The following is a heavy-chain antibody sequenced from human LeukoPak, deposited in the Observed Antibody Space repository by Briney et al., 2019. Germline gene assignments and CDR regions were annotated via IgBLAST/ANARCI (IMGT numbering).Heavy chain of an antibody. D-gene: IGHD1-26*01. V-gene: IGHV3-48*02. CDR3: ARDSASGSYRHAFDI. Sequence: GGSLILSCAASGFTFSSYSMNWVRQAPGKGLEWVSYISRSSSTISYADSVKGRFTISRDNAKNSLYLQMNSLRDEDTAVYYCARDSASGSYRHAFDIWGQGTMVTVSS. CDR1: GFTFSSYS. J-gene: IGHJ3*02. CDR2: ISRSSSTI.